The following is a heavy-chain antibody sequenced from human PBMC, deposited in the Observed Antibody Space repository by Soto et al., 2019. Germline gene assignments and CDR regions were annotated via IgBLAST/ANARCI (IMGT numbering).Heavy chain of an antibody. CDR3: ARGLTIFGVAYFDY. J-gene: IGHJ4*02. CDR1: GGSISSYY. D-gene: IGHD3-3*01. Sequence: SETLSLTCTVSGGSISSYYWSWIRQPPGKGLEWIGYIYYSGSTNYNPSLKSRVTISVDTSKNQFSPKLSSVTAADTAVYYCARGLTIFGVAYFDYWGQGTLVTVSS. CDR2: IYYSGST. V-gene: IGHV4-59*01.